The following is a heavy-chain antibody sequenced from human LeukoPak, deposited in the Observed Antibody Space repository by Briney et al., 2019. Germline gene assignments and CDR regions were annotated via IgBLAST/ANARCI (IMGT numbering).Heavy chain of an antibody. CDR3: AKASAMIVVVSKHFDY. CDR1: GFTFSSYE. J-gene: IGHJ4*02. V-gene: IGHV3-48*03. Sequence: GGSLRLSCAASGFTFSSYEMNWVRQAPGKGLEWVSYISSSGNAIYFADSVKGRFTISRDNAKNSLYLQMNSLRAEDTAVYYCAKASAMIVVVSKHFDYWGQGTLVTVSS. D-gene: IGHD3-22*01. CDR2: ISSSGNAI.